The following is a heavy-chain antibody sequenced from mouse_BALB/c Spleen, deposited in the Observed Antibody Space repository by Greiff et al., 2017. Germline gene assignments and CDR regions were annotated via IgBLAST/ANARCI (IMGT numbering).Heavy chain of an antibody. CDR3: SNYDGWFAY. CDR2: IWGDGST. CDR1: GFSLTSYG. Sequence: VKLVESGPGLVAPSQSLSITCTVSGFSLTSYGVSWVRQPPGKGLEWLGVIWGDGSTNYHSALISRLSISKDNSKSQVFLKLNSLQTDDKATYYCSNYDGWFAYWGQGTLVTVSA. D-gene: IGHD2-3*01. V-gene: IGHV2-3*01. J-gene: IGHJ3*01.